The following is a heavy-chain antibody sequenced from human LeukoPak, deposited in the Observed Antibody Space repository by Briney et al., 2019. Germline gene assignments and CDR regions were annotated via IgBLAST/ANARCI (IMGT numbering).Heavy chain of an antibody. D-gene: IGHD2-15*01. CDR3: ARDCSSSAFDI. J-gene: IGHJ3*02. CDR2: IGSSSRYI. Sequence: GGSLRLSCAASGFTFNIYTMTWVRQAPGKGLEWVSSIGSSSRYIYYADSVKSRFTISRDNDKNSVYLQMNSLRAEDTAVYYCARDCSSSAFDIWGQGTMVTVSS. V-gene: IGHV3-21*01. CDR1: GFTFNIYT.